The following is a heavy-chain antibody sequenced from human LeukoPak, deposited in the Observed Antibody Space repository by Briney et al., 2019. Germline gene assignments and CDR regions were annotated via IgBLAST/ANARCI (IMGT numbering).Heavy chain of an antibody. Sequence: GGSLRLSCAASGFTFSSHSMNWVRQAPGKGLEWVSSIRSSSSYIYYADSVKGRFTISRDNAKNSLYLQMNSLRAEDTAVYYCARGPIDYGGNNCYYYGMDVWGQGTTVTVSS. D-gene: IGHD4-23*01. CDR1: GFTFSSHS. J-gene: IGHJ6*02. V-gene: IGHV3-21*01. CDR2: IRSSSSYI. CDR3: ARGPIDYGGNNCYYYGMDV.